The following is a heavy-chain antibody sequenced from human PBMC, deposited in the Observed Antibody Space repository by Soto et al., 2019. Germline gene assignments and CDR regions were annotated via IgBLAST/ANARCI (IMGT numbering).Heavy chain of an antibody. V-gene: IGHV1-69*01. J-gene: IGHJ6*02. Sequence: QVQLEQSGAEMKRPGSSVKVSCKASGDTLYNYAFSWVRQAPGQGVEWMGGIIPLFETPDYAQQFQGRVTITADESTSTVLMELRSLRSEDTGVYYCARGRGGRIDYSTSSHYYYYGMDVWGQGTTVTVSS. CDR1: GDTLYNYA. CDR3: ARGRGGRIDYSTSSHYYYYGMDV. D-gene: IGHD6-6*01. CDR2: IIPLFETP.